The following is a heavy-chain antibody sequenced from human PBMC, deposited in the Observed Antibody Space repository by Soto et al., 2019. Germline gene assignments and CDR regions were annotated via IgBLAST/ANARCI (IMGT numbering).Heavy chain of an antibody. V-gene: IGHV4-31*01. Sequence: QVQLQESGPGLVKPSQTLSLNCTVSGGSISSGGYYWSWIRQHPGKGLEWIGYISYSGSTYYNPSLKSQVTISVDTSKNPFSLKLSSVTAADTAVYYCVSVVFGALFEPPAEYFQHWGQGTLVPVSS. CDR1: GGSISSGGYY. CDR2: ISYSGST. CDR3: VSVVFGALFEPPAEYFQH. J-gene: IGHJ1*01. D-gene: IGHD3-10*01.